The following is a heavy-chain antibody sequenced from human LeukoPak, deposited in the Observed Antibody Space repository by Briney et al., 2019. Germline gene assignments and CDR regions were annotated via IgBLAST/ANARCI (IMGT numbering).Heavy chain of an antibody. D-gene: IGHD3-16*02. J-gene: IGHJ3*02. CDR2: MNPNSGNR. CDR3: ARLGIMITFGGVIGDDAFDI. V-gene: IGHV1-8*01. Sequence: ASVKVSCKASGYTFTSYDINWVRQATGQGLEWMGWMNPNSGNRGYAQKFQGRVTMTRNTSISTAYMELSSLRSEDTAVYYCARLGIMITFGGVIGDDAFDIWGQGTMVTVSS. CDR1: GYTFTSYD.